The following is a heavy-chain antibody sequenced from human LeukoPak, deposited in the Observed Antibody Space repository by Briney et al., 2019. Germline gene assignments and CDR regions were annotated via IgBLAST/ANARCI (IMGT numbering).Heavy chain of an antibody. CDR1: GFTFSGSA. V-gene: IGHV3-30*02. CDR2: IRYDGSDK. D-gene: IGHD6-6*01. J-gene: IGHJ4*02. Sequence: SGGSLRLSCAASGFTFSGSALHWVRQAPGKGLEWVAFIRYDGSDKYYADSVKGRFTISRDNSNNTLYLQMNSLRAEDTAVYYCAKDSLEHLVPGWLDYWGQGTLVTVSS. CDR3: AKDSLEHLVPGWLDY.